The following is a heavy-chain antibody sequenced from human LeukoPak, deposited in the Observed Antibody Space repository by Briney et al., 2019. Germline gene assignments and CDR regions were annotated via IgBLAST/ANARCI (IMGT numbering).Heavy chain of an antibody. D-gene: IGHD6-19*01. V-gene: IGHV4-34*01. Sequence: SETLSLTCAVYGGSFSGYYWSWIRQPPGKGLEWIGEINHSGSTNYNPSLKSRVTISVDTSKNQFSLKLSSVTAADTAVYYCARKRGYSSGWYPGYFDYWGQGTLVTVSS. CDR3: ARKRGYSSGWYPGYFDY. CDR1: GGSFSGYY. CDR2: INHSGST. J-gene: IGHJ4*02.